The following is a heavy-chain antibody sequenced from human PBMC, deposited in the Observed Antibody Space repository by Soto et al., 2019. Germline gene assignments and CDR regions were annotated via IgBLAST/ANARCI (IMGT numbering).Heavy chain of an antibody. V-gene: IGHV3-48*01. D-gene: IGHD2-2*01. CDR3: ARATEGYCSSTSCSQEAFDY. CDR2: ISSSSSTI. CDR1: GFTFSSYS. Sequence: EVQLVESGGGLVQPGGSLRLSCAASGFTFSSYSMNWVRQAPGKGLEWVSYISSSSSTIYYADSVKGRFTISRDNAKNSLYLQMNSLRAEDTAVYYCARATEGYCSSTSCSQEAFDYWGQGTLVTVSS. J-gene: IGHJ4*02.